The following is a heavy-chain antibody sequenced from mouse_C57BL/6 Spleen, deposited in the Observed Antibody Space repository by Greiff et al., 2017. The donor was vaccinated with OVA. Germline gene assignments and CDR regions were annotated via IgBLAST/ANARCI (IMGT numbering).Heavy chain of an antibody. V-gene: IGHV1-66*01. D-gene: IGHD1-1*01. CDR3: ARGGYYGSRGWYFDG. CDR2: IYPGGGNT. CDR1: GYSFTSSY. J-gene: IGHJ1*03. Sequence: QVQLKESGPELVKPGASVKISCKASGYSFTSSYIHWVKQRPGQGLEWIGWIYPGGGNTKYNEKFKGKAPLTVDTSSSTAYMQLSSLTSEDSAVYYCARGGYYGSRGWYFDGWGTGTTVTVSS.